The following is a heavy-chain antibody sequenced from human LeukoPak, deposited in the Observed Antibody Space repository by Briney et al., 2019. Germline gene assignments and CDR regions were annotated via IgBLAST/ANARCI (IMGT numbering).Heavy chain of an antibody. V-gene: IGHV1-2*02. Sequence: ASVKVSCKASGYTFTGYYMHWVRQAPGQGLEWMGWINPNSGGTNYAQKFQGRVTMTRDTSISTAYMELSRLRSDDTAVYYCARLGVAGTTLSDYWGQGTLVTVSS. J-gene: IGHJ4*02. D-gene: IGHD6-19*01. CDR1: GYTFTGYY. CDR2: INPNSGGT. CDR3: ARLGVAGTTLSDY.